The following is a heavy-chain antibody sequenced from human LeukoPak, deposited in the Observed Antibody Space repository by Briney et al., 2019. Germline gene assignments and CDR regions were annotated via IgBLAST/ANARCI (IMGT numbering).Heavy chain of an antibody. J-gene: IGHJ4*02. V-gene: IGHV1-2*02. CDR3: ARGGVKRADHFDY. Sequence: GASVKVSCKASGYTFTSYAMNWVRQAPGQGLEWMGWINPNSGGTNYAQKSQGRVTMTRDMSISTAYMELSRLRSDDTAVYYCARGGVKRADHFDYWGQGTLVTVSS. CDR1: GYTFTSYA. D-gene: IGHD1-26*01. CDR2: INPNSGGT.